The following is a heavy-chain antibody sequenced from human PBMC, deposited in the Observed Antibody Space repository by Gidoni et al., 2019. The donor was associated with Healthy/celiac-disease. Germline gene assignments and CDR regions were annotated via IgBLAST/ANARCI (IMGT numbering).Heavy chain of an antibody. J-gene: IGHJ3*02. D-gene: IGHD3-22*01. V-gene: IGHV1-69*01. CDR1: GGTFSGHA. Sequence: QVQLVQSGAEVKQPGSSAKVSCKVSGGTFSGHAISWVRQAPGQGLEWIGGFIPIFGTANYAQKCQGRVTITADESTSTAFMELSSLRSEDTAVYYCARVPPQYYYDSSGYAFDIWGQGTMVTVSS. CDR2: FIPIFGTA. CDR3: ARVPPQYYYDSSGYAFDI.